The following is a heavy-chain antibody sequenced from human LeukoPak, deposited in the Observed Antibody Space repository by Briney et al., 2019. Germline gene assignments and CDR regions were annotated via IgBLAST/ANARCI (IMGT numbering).Heavy chain of an antibody. CDR3: ARYDYYGAPQEDY. Sequence: PGGSLRLSCAASGFTFSSYGMHWVRQAPGKGLEWVAFIRYDGSNKYYADSVKGRFTISRDNSKNTLYLQMNSLRAEDTAVYYCARYDYYGAPQEDYWGQGTLVTVSS. J-gene: IGHJ4*02. CDR2: IRYDGSNK. D-gene: IGHD4-17*01. V-gene: IGHV3-30*02. CDR1: GFTFSSYG.